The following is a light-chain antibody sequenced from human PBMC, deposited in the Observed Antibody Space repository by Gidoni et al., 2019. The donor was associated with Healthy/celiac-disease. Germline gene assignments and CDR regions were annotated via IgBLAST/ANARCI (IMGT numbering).Light chain of an antibody. J-gene: IGKJ1*01. Sequence: EIVLTQSPGTLSLSPGERATLSCRASQSVSSSYLAWYQQKPGQAPRLLIYGASSRATGIPDRFSGSGSGTDFTLTISRLEPEDFAVYYCQQYGSPRRTFGQXTKVEIK. CDR2: GAS. CDR1: QSVSSSY. V-gene: IGKV3-20*01. CDR3: QQYGSPRRT.